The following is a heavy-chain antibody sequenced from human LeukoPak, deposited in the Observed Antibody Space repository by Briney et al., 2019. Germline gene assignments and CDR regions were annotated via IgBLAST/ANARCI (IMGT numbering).Heavy chain of an antibody. Sequence: PGGSLRLSCAASGFTFSGSAMHWVRQASGKGLEWVGRIRSKANSYATAYAASVKGRFTISRDDSKNTAYLQMNSLKTEDTAVYYCTGRGIVATHTDCWGQGTLVTVSS. CDR2: IRSKANSYAT. CDR3: TGRGIVATHTDC. D-gene: IGHD1-26*01. V-gene: IGHV3-73*01. CDR1: GFTFSGSA. J-gene: IGHJ4*02.